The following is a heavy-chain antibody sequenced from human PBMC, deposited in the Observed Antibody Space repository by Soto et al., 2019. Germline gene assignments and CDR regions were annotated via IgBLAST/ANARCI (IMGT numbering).Heavy chain of an antibody. CDR2: IVPIFATP. Sequence: QVQLVQSGAEVKKPGSSVKVSCKASGATFSSYAVSWVRQVPGQGLEWMGGIVPIFATPKYGQKFQDRVTITADDATSTAYLEPSSLRSDDTAVFYCARARYGDFVTWFDSWGQGTPVTVSS. CDR1: GATFSSYA. CDR3: ARARYGDFVTWFDS. D-gene: IGHD4-17*01. V-gene: IGHV1-69*01. J-gene: IGHJ5*01.